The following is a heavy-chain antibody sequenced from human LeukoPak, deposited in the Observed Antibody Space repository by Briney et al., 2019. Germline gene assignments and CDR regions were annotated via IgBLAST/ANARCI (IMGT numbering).Heavy chain of an antibody. Sequence: GGSLRLSCAASGFTFSNAWMSWVRQAPGKGLEWVGRIKSKTDGGTTDCAAPVKGRFTISRDNAKNSLYLQMNSLRDEDTAVYFCARERPVGATPFDFWGQGTLVTVSS. J-gene: IGHJ4*02. CDR3: ARERPVGATPFDF. D-gene: IGHD1-26*01. V-gene: IGHV3-15*01. CDR1: GFTFSNAW. CDR2: IKSKTDGGTT.